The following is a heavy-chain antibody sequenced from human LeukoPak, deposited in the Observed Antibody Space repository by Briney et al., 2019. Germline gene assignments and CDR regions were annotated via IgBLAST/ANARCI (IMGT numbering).Heavy chain of an antibody. CDR2: ISYDGSNK. Sequence: PGGSLRLSCAASGFTFSSYGMHWVRQAPGKGLEWVAVISYDGSNKYYADSVKGRFTISRDNSKNTLYLQMNSLRAEDTAVYYCAKAPDRSGYYSSFDYWGQGTLVTVSS. J-gene: IGHJ4*02. CDR1: GFTFSSYG. D-gene: IGHD3-22*01. CDR3: AKAPDRSGYYSSFDY. V-gene: IGHV3-30*12.